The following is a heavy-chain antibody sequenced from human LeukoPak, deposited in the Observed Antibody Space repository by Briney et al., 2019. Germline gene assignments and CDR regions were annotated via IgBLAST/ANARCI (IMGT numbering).Heavy chain of an antibody. V-gene: IGHV5-51*01. CDR3: ARTYYDSSGYYVY. Sequence: KVSCKASGGTFSSYAISWVRQMPGKGLEWMGIIYPGDSDTRYSPSFQGQVTISADKSISTAYLQWSSLKASDTAMYYCARTYYDSSGYYVYWGQGTLVTVSS. J-gene: IGHJ4*02. CDR1: GGTFSSYA. CDR2: IYPGDSDT. D-gene: IGHD3-22*01.